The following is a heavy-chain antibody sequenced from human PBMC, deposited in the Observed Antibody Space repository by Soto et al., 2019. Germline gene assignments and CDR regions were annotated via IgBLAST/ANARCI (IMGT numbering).Heavy chain of an antibody. Sequence: GGSLRLSCAASGFTFSSYAMSWVRQAPGKGLEWVSAISGSGGSTYYADSVKGRFTISRDNSKNTLYLHMNSLRAEDTAVYYCARRTGDGVRGVTFDYWGQGTLVTVSS. CDR1: GFTFSSYA. J-gene: IGHJ4*02. CDR2: ISGSGGST. V-gene: IGHV3-23*01. D-gene: IGHD3-10*01. CDR3: ARRTGDGVRGVTFDY.